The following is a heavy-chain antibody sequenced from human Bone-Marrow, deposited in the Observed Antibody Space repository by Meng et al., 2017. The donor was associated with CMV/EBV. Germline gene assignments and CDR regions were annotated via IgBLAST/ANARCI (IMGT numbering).Heavy chain of an antibody. CDR1: GGSVSSGSYY. D-gene: IGHD2-2*01. CDR2: INHSGST. V-gene: IGHV4-39*07. Sequence: GSLRLSCTVSGGSVSSGSYYWSWIRQPPGKGLEWIGEINHSGSTNYNPSLKSRVTISVDTSKNQFSLKLSSVTAADTAVYYCARRGASIVVVPAARQRGYYYGMDVWGQGTTVTVSS. CDR3: ARRGASIVVVPAARQRGYYYGMDV. J-gene: IGHJ6*02.